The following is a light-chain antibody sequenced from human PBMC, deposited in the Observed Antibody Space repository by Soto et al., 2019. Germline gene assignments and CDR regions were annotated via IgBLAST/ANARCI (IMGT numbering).Light chain of an antibody. V-gene: IGKV3-15*01. Sequence: EIVMTQYPATLSVSAGERAALSCRASQSVRNSLAWYQQKPGQAPRLLLYRASYRATGIADRFSVSGSGTEFTLTISSLQSEDFAVYYCQQYKNWYSFGQGTKLEIK. CDR3: QQYKNWYS. CDR1: QSVRNS. CDR2: RAS. J-gene: IGKJ2*01.